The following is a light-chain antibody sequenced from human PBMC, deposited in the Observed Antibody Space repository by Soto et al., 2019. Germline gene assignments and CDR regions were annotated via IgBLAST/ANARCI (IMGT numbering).Light chain of an antibody. V-gene: IGKV3-15*01. CDR1: QSAGSN. CDR2: AAS. Sequence: SNSAVAVSVSPGQRATPSCRPSQSAGSNLAWYQQKPGQAPRLLIYAASTRATGIPARFSGSGSGTDFTLTISSLQSEDFAVYYCQQYNVWPLTFGEGTKVDIK. J-gene: IGKJ4*01. CDR3: QQYNVWPLT.